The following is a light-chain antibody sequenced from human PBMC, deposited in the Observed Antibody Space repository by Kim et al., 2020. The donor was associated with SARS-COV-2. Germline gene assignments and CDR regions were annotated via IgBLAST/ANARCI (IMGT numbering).Light chain of an antibody. CDR3: TSYTVSSTWV. CDR2: DVT. CDR1: SSDIGGFRY. J-gene: IGLJ3*02. Sequence: GQSITISCSGTSSDIGGFRYVSWYQQHPGKAPKLIIYDVTTRPSEISDRFSGSKSGNTASLTISGLQAEDEGDYYCTSYTVSSTWVFGGGTQLTVL. V-gene: IGLV2-14*03.